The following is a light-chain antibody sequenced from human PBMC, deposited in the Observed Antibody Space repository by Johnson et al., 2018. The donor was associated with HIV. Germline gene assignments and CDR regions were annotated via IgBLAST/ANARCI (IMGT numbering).Light chain of an antibody. CDR1: SSNIGNNY. V-gene: IGLV1-51*01. CDR2: DNN. Sequence: QSVLTQPPSVSAAPGQKVTISCSGSSSNIGNNYVSWYQQLPGTAPKLLIYDNNKRPSGIPDRFSGSKSGTSATLGIAGLQTGDEADYYCGTWNNSLIANYFFVPGPRVTAL. CDR3: GTWNNSLIANYF. J-gene: IGLJ1*01.